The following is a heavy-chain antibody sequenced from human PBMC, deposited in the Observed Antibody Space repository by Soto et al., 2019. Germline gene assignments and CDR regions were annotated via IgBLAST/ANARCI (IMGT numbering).Heavy chain of an antibody. CDR3: ARAFGGEYYDRRSWYSAY. CDR1: GYKFIDYW. J-gene: IGHJ4*02. D-gene: IGHD3-16*01. Sequence: PGESLKISCKGSGYKFIDYWIGWVRQVPGKGLEWMGSIYPGDFDIKYGPSFHGQVTISADKSITTVYLHWSGLKASDTGIYYGARAFGGEYYDRRSWYSAYWGQGTQVTVSS. V-gene: IGHV5-51*01. CDR2: IYPGDFDI.